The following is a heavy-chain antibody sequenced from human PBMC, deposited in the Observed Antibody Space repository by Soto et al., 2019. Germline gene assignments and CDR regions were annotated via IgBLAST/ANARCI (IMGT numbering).Heavy chain of an antibody. CDR2: ISYDGSNK. CDR3: AKDHSWTQLWLAPDY. V-gene: IGHV3-30*18. Sequence: PGGSLRLSCAASGFTLGTYGMHWVRQAPGKGLEWVAVISYDGSNKNYADSVKGQFTISRDNSKNTLYLQMNSLRAEDTAVYYCAKDHSWTQLWLAPDYWGQGTVVTVSS. D-gene: IGHD5-18*01. CDR1: GFTLGTYG. J-gene: IGHJ4*02.